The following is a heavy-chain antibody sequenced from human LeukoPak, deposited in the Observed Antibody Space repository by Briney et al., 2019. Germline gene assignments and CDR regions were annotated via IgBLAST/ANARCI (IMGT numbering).Heavy chain of an antibody. CDR2: INVDNGDA. J-gene: IGHJ3*02. V-gene: IGHV1-3*01. CDR1: GYTFTSYA. D-gene: IGHD2-21*01. Sequence: ASVKVSCKASGYTFTSYAMHWVRQAPGQGLEWMGWINVDNGDATFSQNFQGRVTITRDTSATTVYMELSSLRSEDTAVYYCARENAPGGEGAFDIWGQGTMVTVSS. CDR3: ARENAPGGEGAFDI.